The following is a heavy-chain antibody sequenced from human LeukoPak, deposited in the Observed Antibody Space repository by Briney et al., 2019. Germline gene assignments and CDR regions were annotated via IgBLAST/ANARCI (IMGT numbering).Heavy chain of an antibody. V-gene: IGHV3-30-3*01. CDR2: ISYDGSNK. D-gene: IGHD1-26*01. CDR3: ANPIVGATVNFDY. Sequence: PGGSLRLSCAASGFTFSSYAMHWVRQAPGKGLEWVAVISYDGSNKYYADSVKGRFTISRDNSKNTLYLQMNSLRAEDTAVYYCANPIVGATVNFDYWGQGTLVTVSS. J-gene: IGHJ4*02. CDR1: GFTFSSYA.